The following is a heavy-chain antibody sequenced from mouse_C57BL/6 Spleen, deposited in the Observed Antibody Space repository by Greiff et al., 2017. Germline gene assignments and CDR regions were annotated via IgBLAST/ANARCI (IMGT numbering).Heavy chain of an antibody. CDR2: INPENAGT. D-gene: IGHD1-1*01. J-gene: IGHJ2*01. V-gene: IGHV1-54*01. CDR1: GYAFTNYL. Sequence: QVQLQQSGAELVRPGASVKVSCKASGYAFTNYLIEWVKQRPGQGLEWIGMINPENAGTNYTEKFKGKATLTAEKSSSTAYMQLSSLTSEDSAVYFCARRRVYDYGLDYWGQGTTLTVSS. CDR3: ARRRVYDYGLDY.